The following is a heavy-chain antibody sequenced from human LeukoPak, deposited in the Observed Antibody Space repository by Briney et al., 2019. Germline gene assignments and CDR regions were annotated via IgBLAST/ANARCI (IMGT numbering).Heavy chain of an antibody. Sequence: GESLKISCKGSGYTFSRYWIAWVRQMPGKGLEWMGIIYPGDSDTRYSPSFQGQVTISADKPISTAYPQWSSLKASDTAMYYCARNPRDCGSYYFDYWGQGTLVTVSS. CDR1: GYTFSRYW. J-gene: IGHJ4*02. CDR3: ARNPRDCGSYYFDY. V-gene: IGHV5-51*04. CDR2: IYPGDSDT. D-gene: IGHD1-26*01.